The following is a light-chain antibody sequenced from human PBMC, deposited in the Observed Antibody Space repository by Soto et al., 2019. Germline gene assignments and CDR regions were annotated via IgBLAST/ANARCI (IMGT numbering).Light chain of an antibody. Sequence: SYELTPPPSVSVAPGKTARISCERNNSGTKSVHWYQQKPGQAPVLDIYYDSARPSGIPARFSGSNAGNTATLTISTVEAGDEADYYCQVWDRSSDNRVVFGGGTKVTVL. CDR2: YDS. J-gene: IGLJ2*01. CDR3: QVWDRSSDNRVV. CDR1: NSGTKS. V-gene: IGLV3-21*04.